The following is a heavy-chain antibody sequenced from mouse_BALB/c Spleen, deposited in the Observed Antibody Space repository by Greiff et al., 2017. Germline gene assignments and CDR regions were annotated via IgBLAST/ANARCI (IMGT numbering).Heavy chain of an antibody. Sequence: DVKLVESGGDLVKPGGSLKLSCAASGFTFSSYTMSWVRQTPEKRLEWVAYISNGGGSTYYPDTVKGRFTISRDNAKNTLYLQMSSLKSEDTAMYYCARGITTATAWFAYWGQGTLVTVSA. CDR2: ISNGGGST. CDR1: GFTFSSYT. J-gene: IGHJ3*01. D-gene: IGHD1-2*01. V-gene: IGHV5-12-2*01. CDR3: ARGITTATAWFAY.